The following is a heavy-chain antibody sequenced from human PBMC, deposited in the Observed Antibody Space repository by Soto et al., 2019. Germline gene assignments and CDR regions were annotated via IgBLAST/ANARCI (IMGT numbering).Heavy chain of an antibody. J-gene: IGHJ6*02. CDR3: ARGDREDIAVVIGVRPGEYGVDV. V-gene: IGHV3-30-3*01. CDR2: ISHDGSNK. CDR1: GFTFRSYS. D-gene: IGHD2-15*01. Sequence: GGSLRLSCAASGFTFRSYSMHWVRQAPGKGLECVAVISHDGSNKFYRDYVKGRFTISRDNSKNTLYLQINSLRYEDTAVYYCARGDREDIAVVIGVRPGEYGVDVWGQGTTVTVSS.